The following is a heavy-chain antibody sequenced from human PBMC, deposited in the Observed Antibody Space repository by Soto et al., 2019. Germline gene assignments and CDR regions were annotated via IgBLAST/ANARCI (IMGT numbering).Heavy chain of an antibody. CDR1: GGTFSSYA. J-gene: IGHJ5*02. V-gene: IGHV1-69*01. CDR3: ASCPNWNDGFSWFDP. CDR2: IIPIFGTA. Sequence: QVQLVQSGAEVKKPGSSVKVSCKASGGTFSSYAISWVRQAPGQGLEWMGGIIPIFGTANYAQKFQGRVTITADESTSTAYMELSSLRSEDRAVYYCASCPNWNDGFSWFDPWGQGTLVTVSS. D-gene: IGHD1-1*01.